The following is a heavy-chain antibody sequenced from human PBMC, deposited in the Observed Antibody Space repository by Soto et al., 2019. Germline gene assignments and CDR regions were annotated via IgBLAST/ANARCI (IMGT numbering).Heavy chain of an antibody. CDR3: AHIFNQQLPRFYYFDY. CDR2: IYWDDDK. J-gene: IGHJ4*02. Sequence: QITLKESGPTLVKPTQTLTLTCTFSGFSLSTSGVGVGWIRQPPGKALEWLALIYWDDDKRYRPSLKSRLTITKDTSKNQVVLTMTNMDPVDTATYYCAHIFNQQLPRFYYFDYWGQGTLVTVSS. V-gene: IGHV2-5*02. D-gene: IGHD6-13*01. CDR1: GFSLSTSGVG.